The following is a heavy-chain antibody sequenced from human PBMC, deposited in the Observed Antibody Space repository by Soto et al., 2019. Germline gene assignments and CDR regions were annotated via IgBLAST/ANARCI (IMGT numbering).Heavy chain of an antibody. V-gene: IGHV4-30-4*01. CDR1: GGSINNNGYF. CDR2: IYNSGST. J-gene: IGHJ4*02. D-gene: IGHD1-26*01. Sequence: QVQLQESGPGVVEPSQTLSLTCTVSGGSINNNGYFWSWIRQPPGSGLEWIGHIYNSGSTYSNPSLRSRLTISVDTSKNQFSLKLSSVTAADTAVYYCVRGPSGDKVDYWGQGTLVTVSS. CDR3: VRGPSGDKVDY.